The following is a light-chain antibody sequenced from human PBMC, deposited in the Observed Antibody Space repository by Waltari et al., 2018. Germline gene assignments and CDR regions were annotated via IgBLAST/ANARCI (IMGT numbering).Light chain of an antibody. CDR1: QSVLYSSNNKNY. Sequence: DIVMTKSPDSLAVSLRERATSNRKSSQSVLYSSNNKNYLAWYQQKPGQPPKLLIYWASTRESGVTDRFSGSGSGTDFTLTISSLQAEDVAVYYCQQYYSTPWTFGQGTKVEIK. CDR2: WAS. J-gene: IGKJ1*01. V-gene: IGKV4-1*01. CDR3: QQYYSTPWT.